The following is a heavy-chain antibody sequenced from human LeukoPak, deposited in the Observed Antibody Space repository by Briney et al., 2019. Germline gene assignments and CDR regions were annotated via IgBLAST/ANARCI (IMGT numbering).Heavy chain of an antibody. CDR1: GFTFSSYS. CDR3: ASVYDSSGQSYAFDI. J-gene: IGHJ3*02. V-gene: IGHV3-48*01. D-gene: IGHD3-22*01. Sequence: GGSLRLSCAASGFTFSSYSMNWVRQAPGKGLEWISYISSSSSTIYYADSVKGRFTISRDNAKNSLYLQMNSLRAEDTAVYYCASVYDSSGQSYAFDIWGQGTMVTVSS. CDR2: ISSSSSTI.